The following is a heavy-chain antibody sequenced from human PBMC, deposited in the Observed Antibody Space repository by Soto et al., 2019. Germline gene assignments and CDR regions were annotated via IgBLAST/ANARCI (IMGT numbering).Heavy chain of an antibody. D-gene: IGHD3-22*01. V-gene: IGHV3-48*03. Sequence: GGSLRLSCTASGFTLSSYEMNWVRQAPGKGLEWLSYISSSGSTIYNADSVKGRFTISRDNAKNSLYLQMNSLRAEDTAVYYCARDEPYYDTSGYYLTTYYYGMDVWGPGTTVTVSS. CDR1: GFTLSSYE. J-gene: IGHJ6*02. CDR3: ARDEPYYDTSGYYLTTYYYGMDV. CDR2: ISSSGSTI.